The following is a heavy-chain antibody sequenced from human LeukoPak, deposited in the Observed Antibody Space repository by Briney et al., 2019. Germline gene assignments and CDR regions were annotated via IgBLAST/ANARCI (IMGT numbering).Heavy chain of an antibody. CDR1: GGSFSGYY. Sequence: SETLSLTCAVYGGSFSGYYWSWIRPPPGKGLEWNGEIHHSGSTNYNPSLKSRVSISVDTSKNQFSLKLSSVTAADTAVYYCARHRMSITMIVVVTLGHFDYWGQGTLVTVSS. V-gene: IGHV4-34*01. CDR3: ARHRMSITMIVVVTLGHFDY. D-gene: IGHD3-22*01. J-gene: IGHJ4*02. CDR2: IHHSGST.